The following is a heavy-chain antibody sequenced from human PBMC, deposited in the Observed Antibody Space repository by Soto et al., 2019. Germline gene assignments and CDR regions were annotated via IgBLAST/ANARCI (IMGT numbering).Heavy chain of an antibody. V-gene: IGHV4-59*01. CDR3: ARAVSYCSSTSCYTNWFDP. CDR1: GGSISSYY. J-gene: IGHJ5*02. CDR2: IYYSGST. D-gene: IGHD2-2*02. Sequence: SETLSLTCTVSGGSISSYYWSWIRQPPGKGLEWIGYIYYSGSTNYNPSLKSRVTISVDTSKNQFSLKLSSVTAADTAVYYCARAVSYCSSTSCYTNWFDPWGQGTLVTVSS.